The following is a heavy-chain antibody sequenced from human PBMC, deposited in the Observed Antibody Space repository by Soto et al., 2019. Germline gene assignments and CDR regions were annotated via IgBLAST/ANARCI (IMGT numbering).Heavy chain of an antibody. CDR2: ISAHNGNT. V-gene: IGHV1-18*01. CDR3: ARGRYGDY. D-gene: IGHD1-1*01. CDR1: GYTFTRYG. J-gene: IGHJ4*02. Sequence: QVHLVQSGAEVKKPGDSVKVSCKGSGYTFTRYGITWVRQAPGQGLEWMGWISAHNGNTDYAQKLQGRVTVTRDTSTSTAYMEPRSLRSDDTAVYYCARGRYGDYWGQGALVTVSS.